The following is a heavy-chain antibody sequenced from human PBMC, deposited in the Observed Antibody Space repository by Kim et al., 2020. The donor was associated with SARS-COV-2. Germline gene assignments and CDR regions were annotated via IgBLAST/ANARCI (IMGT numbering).Heavy chain of an antibody. CDR3: ARSTTVTSNYYWYFDL. J-gene: IGHJ2*01. D-gene: IGHD4-17*01. V-gene: IGHV3-33*01. CDR1: GFTFSSYG. CDR2: IWYDGSNK. Sequence: GGSLRLSCAASGFTFSSYGMHWVRQAPGKWLEWVAVIWYDGSNKYYADSVKGRFTISRDNSKNTLYLQMNSLRAEDTAVYYCARSTTVTSNYYWYFDLWGRGTLVTVSS.